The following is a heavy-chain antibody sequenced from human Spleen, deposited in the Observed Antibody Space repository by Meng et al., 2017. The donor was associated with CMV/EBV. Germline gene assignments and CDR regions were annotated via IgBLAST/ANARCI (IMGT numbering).Heavy chain of an antibody. D-gene: IGHD3-22*01. CDR3: AKMRGNYDSSGLFDY. V-gene: IGHV3-30*02. CDR1: GFTFSSYG. Sequence: GGSLRLSCAASGFTFSSYGMHWVRQAPGKGLEWVAFIRYDGINKYYADSVKGRFTISRDNSKNTLYLQMNSLRAEDTAVYYCAKMRGNYDSSGLFDYWGQGTLVTVSS. J-gene: IGHJ4*02. CDR2: IRYDGINK.